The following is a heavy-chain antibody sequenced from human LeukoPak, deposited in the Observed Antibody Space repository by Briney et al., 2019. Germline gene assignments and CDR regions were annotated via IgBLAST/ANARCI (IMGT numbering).Heavy chain of an antibody. CDR3: ARVGGLRFLEWSRRAIDY. Sequence: ASVKVSCEASGYTFTSYGISWVRQAPGQGLEWMGWISAYNGNTNYAQKLQGRVTMTTDTSTSTAYMELRSLRSDDTAVYYCARVGGLRFLEWSRRAIDYWGQGTLVTVSS. CDR2: ISAYNGNT. D-gene: IGHD3-3*01. J-gene: IGHJ4*02. V-gene: IGHV1-18*01. CDR1: GYTFTSYG.